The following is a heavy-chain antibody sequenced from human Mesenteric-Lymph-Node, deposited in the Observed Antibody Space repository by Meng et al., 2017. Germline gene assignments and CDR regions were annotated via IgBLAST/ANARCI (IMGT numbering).Heavy chain of an antibody. Sequence: GESLKISCGASGFNFGDYIMHWVRQSPGQGLEWISRIVPDGGITTYADSVKGRFTISRDNSKNTLYLQMNSLRAEDTAVYYCAKAPQSSGWYEDAFDIWGQGTMVTVSS. CDR2: IVPDGGIT. CDR3: AKAPQSSGWYEDAFDI. CDR1: GFNFGDYI. D-gene: IGHD6-19*01. J-gene: IGHJ3*02. V-gene: IGHV3-74*01.